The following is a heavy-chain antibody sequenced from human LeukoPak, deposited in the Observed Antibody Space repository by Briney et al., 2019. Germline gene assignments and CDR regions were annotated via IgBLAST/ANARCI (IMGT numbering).Heavy chain of an antibody. D-gene: IGHD2-2*01. CDR2: ISGSGGST. CDR1: GFTFSSYA. Sequence: HSGGSLRLSCAASGFTFSSYAMSWVRQAPGKGLEWVSAISGSGGSTYYADSVKGRFTISRDNARKSLFLQMNSLRAEDTAVYFCARSRSNSCSFFDYWGQGTLVTVSS. CDR3: ARSRSNSCSFFDY. V-gene: IGHV3-23*01. J-gene: IGHJ4*02.